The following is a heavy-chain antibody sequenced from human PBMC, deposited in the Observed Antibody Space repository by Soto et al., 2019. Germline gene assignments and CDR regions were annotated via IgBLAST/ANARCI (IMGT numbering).Heavy chain of an antibody. CDR2: VYYSGST. J-gene: IGHJ6*02. CDR1: GGSISSGDYH. CDR3: ARDYRAPSDGAMEV. Sequence: SETLSLTCTVSGGSISSGDYHLSWIRQPPGKGLEWIGAVYYSGSTYYNPSLKSRITISVDTSKNQFSLKLTSVTAADTAVYYCARDYRAPSDGAMEVWGQGTKVTVSS. V-gene: IGHV4-30-4*01. D-gene: IGHD3-16*02.